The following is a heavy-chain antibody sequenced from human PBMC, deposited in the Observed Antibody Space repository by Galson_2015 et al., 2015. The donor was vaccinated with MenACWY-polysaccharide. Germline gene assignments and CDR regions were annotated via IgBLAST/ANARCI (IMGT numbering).Heavy chain of an antibody. CDR3: AGGGARDGATGWFDP. J-gene: IGHJ5*02. Sequence: SLRLSCAASGFTFSTYWMSWVRQAPGKGLEWVANIKPDGSERDYVGSVKGRFTIPRDNAKNLLYLQMNSLRVEDTAVYYCAGGGARDGATGWFDPWGQGTQVTVSS. V-gene: IGHV3-7*01. CDR1: GFTFSTYW. D-gene: IGHD4/OR15-4a*01. CDR2: IKPDGSER.